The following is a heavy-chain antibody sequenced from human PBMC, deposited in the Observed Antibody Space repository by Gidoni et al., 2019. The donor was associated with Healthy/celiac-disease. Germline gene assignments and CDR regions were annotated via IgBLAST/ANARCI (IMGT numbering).Heavy chain of an antibody. J-gene: IGHJ4*02. Sequence: QVQLQESGPGLVKPSQTLSLTCTVSGGSISSGGYYWSWIRQHPGKGLEWIGYIYYSGSTYYNPSLKSRVTISVDTSKNQFSLKLSSVTAADTAVYYCARARPTRITMIVVVIPDYFDYWGQGTLVTVSS. CDR1: GGSISSGGYY. D-gene: IGHD3-22*01. V-gene: IGHV4-31*03. CDR2: IYYSGST. CDR3: ARARPTRITMIVVVIPDYFDY.